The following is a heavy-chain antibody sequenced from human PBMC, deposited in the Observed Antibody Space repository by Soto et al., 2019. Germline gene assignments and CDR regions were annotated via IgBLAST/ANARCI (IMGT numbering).Heavy chain of an antibody. Sequence: EVQLVESGGGLVQPGGSLRLSCAASGFTFSSYWMHWVRQAPGKGLVWVSSIDSDGSSTSYADSVKGRFTISRDNAKNTLYLQMNSLRAEDTAVYYCSRPLWYSSSSRVVYWGQGTLVTVSS. CDR2: IDSDGSST. V-gene: IGHV3-74*01. J-gene: IGHJ4*02. CDR3: SRPLWYSSSSRVVY. D-gene: IGHD6-6*01. CDR1: GFTFSSYW.